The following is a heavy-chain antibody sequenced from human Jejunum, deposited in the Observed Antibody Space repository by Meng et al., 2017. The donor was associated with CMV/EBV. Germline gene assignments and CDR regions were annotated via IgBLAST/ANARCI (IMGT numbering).Heavy chain of an antibody. CDR1: FSSYS. CDR3: ARDTAIDPAMAGAFDY. Sequence: FSSYSLNWVRQAPGKGLEWVSSITTSGSYIYYATSVKGRFTISRDNAKNSLFLQMDSLRAEDTAVYYCARDTAIDPAMAGAFDYWGQGTLVTVSS. V-gene: IGHV3-21*01. CDR2: ITTSGSYI. D-gene: IGHD5-18*01. J-gene: IGHJ4*02.